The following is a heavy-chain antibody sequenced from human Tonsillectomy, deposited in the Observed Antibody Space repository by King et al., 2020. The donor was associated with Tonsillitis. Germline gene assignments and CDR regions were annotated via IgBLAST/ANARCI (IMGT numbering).Heavy chain of an antibody. D-gene: IGHD6-19*01. CDR2: IYYSGST. CDR3: ARECSSGWDRYWYFDL. CDR1: GGSISSYY. J-gene: IGHJ2*01. V-gene: IGHV4-59*01. Sequence: VQLQESGPGLVKPSETLSLTCTVSGGSISSYYWSWLRQPPGKGLEWIGYIYYSGSTNYNPSLKSRVTISVDTSKNQFSLKLTSVTAADTAVYYCARECSSGWDRYWYFDLWGRGTLVTVSS.